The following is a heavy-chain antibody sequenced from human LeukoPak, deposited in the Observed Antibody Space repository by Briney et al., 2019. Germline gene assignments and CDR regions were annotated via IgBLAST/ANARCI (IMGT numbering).Heavy chain of an antibody. CDR2: IYTSGST. Sequence: PAETLSLTCTVSGGSISSSSYYWRWIRQPAGKGLEWIVRIYTSGSTNYNPSLKSRVTMSVDTSKNQFSLKLSSVTAADTAVYYCARASIAARPYFDYWGQGTLVTVSS. V-gene: IGHV4-61*02. CDR1: GGSISSSSYY. D-gene: IGHD6-6*01. J-gene: IGHJ4*02. CDR3: ARASIAARPYFDY.